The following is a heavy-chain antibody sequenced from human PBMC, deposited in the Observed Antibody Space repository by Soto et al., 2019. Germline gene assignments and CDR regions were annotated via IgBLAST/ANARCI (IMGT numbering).Heavy chain of an antibody. Sequence: PSETLSLTCAVYGGSFSGYYWSWIRQPPGKGLEWIGEINHSGSTNYNPSLKNRVTISVDTSKNQFSLKLSSVTAADTAVYYCARGGLSKYYDFWGQGTTVTVSS. CDR3: ARGGLSKYYDF. CDR2: INHSGST. J-gene: IGHJ6*02. CDR1: GGSFSGYY. V-gene: IGHV4-34*01. D-gene: IGHD3-3*01.